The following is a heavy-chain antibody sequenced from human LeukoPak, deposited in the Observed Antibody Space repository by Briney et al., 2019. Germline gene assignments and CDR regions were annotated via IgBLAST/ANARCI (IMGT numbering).Heavy chain of an antibody. CDR1: GGSISSYY. Sequence: SETLSLTCTDSGGSISSYYWSWIRQPPGKGLEWIGYIYYSGSTNYNPSLKSRVTISVDTSKNQFSLKLSSVTAADTAVYYCARGYDSSGYYPFDYWGQGTLVTVSS. J-gene: IGHJ4*02. D-gene: IGHD3-22*01. CDR3: ARGYDSSGYYPFDY. V-gene: IGHV4-59*01. CDR2: IYYSGST.